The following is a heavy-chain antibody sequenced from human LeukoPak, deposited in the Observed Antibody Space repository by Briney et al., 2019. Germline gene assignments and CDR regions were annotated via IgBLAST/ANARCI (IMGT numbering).Heavy chain of an antibody. CDR2: ISGNGLQT. Sequence: AGGSLRLSCSASGFTFSRFAMTWVRHLPGKGLEWVSTISGNGLQTFYADSVKGRFSVSRDNSVNIVYLQMDSLRADDSALYSCAKDANYFDSSGYFIPFDYWGPGTLVTVAS. CDR1: GFTFSRFA. D-gene: IGHD3-22*01. V-gene: IGHV3-23*01. J-gene: IGHJ4*02. CDR3: AKDANYFDSSGYFIPFDY.